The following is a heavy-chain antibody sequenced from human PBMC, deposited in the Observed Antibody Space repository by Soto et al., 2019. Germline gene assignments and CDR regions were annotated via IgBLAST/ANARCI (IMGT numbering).Heavy chain of an antibody. J-gene: IGHJ4*02. CDR3: ARGAKDTAMVTAFDY. CDR2: IIPIFGTA. Sequence: QVQLVQSGAEVKKPGASVKVSCKASGYTFTSYDISWVRQAPGQGLEWMGGIIPIFGTANYAQKFQGRVTITADESTSTAYMELSSLRSEDTAVYYCARGAKDTAMVTAFDYWGQGTLVTVSS. D-gene: IGHD5-18*01. CDR1: GYTFTSYD. V-gene: IGHV1-69*01.